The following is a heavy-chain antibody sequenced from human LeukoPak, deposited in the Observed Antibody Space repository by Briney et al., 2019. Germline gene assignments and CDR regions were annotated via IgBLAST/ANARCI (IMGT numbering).Heavy chain of an antibody. CDR2: IYYSGNT. Sequence: SETLSLTCTVSGGSMNYNYWSWIRQPPGKGLEWIGYIYYSGNTKYNPSLKSRVTISIDTSKNQFSLKLSPVTAADAAVYYCARDVMDRGGSIFDFWGQGTLVTVSS. CDR3: ARDVMDRGGSIFDF. J-gene: IGHJ4*02. D-gene: IGHD3-10*01. V-gene: IGHV4-59*01. CDR1: GGSMNYNY.